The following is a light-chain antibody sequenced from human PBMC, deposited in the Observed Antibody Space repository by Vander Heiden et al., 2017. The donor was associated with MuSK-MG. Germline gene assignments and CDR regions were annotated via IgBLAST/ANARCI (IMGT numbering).Light chain of an antibody. CDR2: EVS. V-gene: IGKV2D-29*01. J-gene: IGKJ2*01. Sequence: DIVMTQTPLSLSVTPGQPASISCKSSQSLLRSDGKTFSYWFLQKPVQPPQLLIYEVSNRCSGVPDRFSGSGSGTDFTLKISRVEAEDVGVYWCRQTLQLPYTFGQGTKVDIK. CDR1: QSLLRSDGKTF. CDR3: RQTLQLPYT.